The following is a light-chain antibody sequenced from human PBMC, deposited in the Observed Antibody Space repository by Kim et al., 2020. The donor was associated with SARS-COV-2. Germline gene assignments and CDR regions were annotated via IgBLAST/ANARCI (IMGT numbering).Light chain of an antibody. CDR3: QQSNR. V-gene: IGKV1-39*01. Sequence: DIQMTQSPSSLSASVGDRVTITCRTGQSSSNYLNWYQQKPGEAPKLLIYNAFNLQSGVPSRFSGSRSGTDFILTISSLQHEDFATYYCQQSNRFGQGTKVDIK. CDR1: QSSSNY. J-gene: IGKJ1*01. CDR2: NAF.